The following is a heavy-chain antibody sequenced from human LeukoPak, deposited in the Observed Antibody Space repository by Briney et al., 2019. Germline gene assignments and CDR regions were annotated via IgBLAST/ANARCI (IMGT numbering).Heavy chain of an antibody. Sequence: GGSLRLSCAASGFTFSTYSMNWVRQAPGKGLEWVSSISSSSSYIYYADSVKGRFTISRDNAKKSVYLQMNSLRAEDTAVYYCARAYSERYGLGYYHMDVWGKGTTVTISS. CDR3: ARAYSERYGLGYYHMDV. J-gene: IGHJ6*03. D-gene: IGHD1-26*01. CDR2: ISSSSSYI. V-gene: IGHV3-21*01. CDR1: GFTFSTYS.